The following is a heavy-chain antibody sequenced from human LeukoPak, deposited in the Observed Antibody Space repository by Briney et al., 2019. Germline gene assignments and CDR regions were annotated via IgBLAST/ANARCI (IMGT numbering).Heavy chain of an antibody. CDR1: GFTFSSYG. D-gene: IGHD3-10*01. CDR2: ISSGSNYI. J-gene: IGHJ4*02. CDR3: AREGIVVLPYYFDY. Sequence: PGGSLRLSCAASGFTFSSYGMNWVRQAPGKGLEWVSSISSGSNYIYYADSVKGRFTISRDNAKNSLSLQMNSLRADDTAVYYCAREGIVVLPYYFDYWGQGSLVTVSS. V-gene: IGHV3-21*01.